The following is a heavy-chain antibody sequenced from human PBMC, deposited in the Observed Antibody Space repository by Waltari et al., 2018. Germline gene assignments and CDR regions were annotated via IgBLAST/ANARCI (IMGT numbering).Heavy chain of an antibody. CDR2: IYHSGSS. V-gene: IGHV4-38-2*01. J-gene: IGHJ5*02. CDR1: GYSISSGYY. D-gene: IGHD2-15*01. Sequence: QVQLQESGPGLVKPSETLSLTCAVSGYSISSGYYWGWIRQPPGKGLEWIGSIYHSGSSYYNPSLKSRVTISVDTSKNQFSLKLSSVTAADTAVYYCARHELLQTNWFDPWGQGTLVTVSS. CDR3: ARHELLQTNWFDP.